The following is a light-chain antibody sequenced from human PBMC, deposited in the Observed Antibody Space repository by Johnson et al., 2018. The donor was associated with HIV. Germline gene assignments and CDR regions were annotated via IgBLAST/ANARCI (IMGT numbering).Light chain of an antibody. J-gene: IGLJ1*01. CDR3: GTWDSSLSAV. CDR2: DNN. Sequence: QPVLTQPPSVSAAPGQKVTISCSGSTSNIGNNYVSWYQQLPGTAPKLLIYDNNKRPSGIADRFSGSKSGTSATLGITGLQTGDEADYYCGTWDSSLSAVFGTGTQVIVL. V-gene: IGLV1-51*01. CDR1: TSNIGNNY.